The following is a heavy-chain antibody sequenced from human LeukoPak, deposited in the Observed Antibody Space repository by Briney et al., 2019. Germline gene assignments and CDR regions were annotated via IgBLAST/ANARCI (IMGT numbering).Heavy chain of an antibody. J-gene: IGHJ4*02. D-gene: IGHD4-11*01. Sequence: SETLSLTCTVSGGSISSYYWSWIRQPPGKGLEWIGYIFYSGSTNYNPSLKSRLTISVDTSKNQFSLKLSSVTAADTAVYYCARLRGNYFPDYWGQGTLVTVSS. CDR3: ARLRGNYFPDY. V-gene: IGHV4-59*01. CDR2: IFYSGST. CDR1: GGSISSYY.